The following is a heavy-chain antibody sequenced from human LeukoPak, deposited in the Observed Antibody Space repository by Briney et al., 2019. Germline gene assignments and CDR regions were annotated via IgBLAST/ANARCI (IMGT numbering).Heavy chain of an antibody. CDR1: GYTFTGYY. D-gene: IGHD3-9*01. J-gene: IGHJ5*02. CDR2: INTYNGDT. V-gene: IGHV1-2*02. Sequence: ASVKVSCKASGYTFTGYYMHWVRQAPGQGLEWMGWINTYNGDTNYAQKFQGRGTMTTDTSTSTVYIELRSLTSDDTAAYYCAREWWGYDVLTGDNWFDPWGQGTLVTVSS. CDR3: AREWWGYDVLTGDNWFDP.